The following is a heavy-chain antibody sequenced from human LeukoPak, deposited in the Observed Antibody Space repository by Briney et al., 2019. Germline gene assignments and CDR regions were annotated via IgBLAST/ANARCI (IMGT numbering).Heavy chain of an antibody. CDR1: GFTFSSYW. J-gene: IGHJ4*02. V-gene: IGHV3-7*04. Sequence: GVSLRLSCAASGFTFSSYWMSWVRQAPGKGLEWVANIKQDGSEKYYVDSVKGRFTISRDNAKNSLYLQMNSLRAEDTAVYYCARATTVTTSPSGYFDYWGQGTLVTVSS. D-gene: IGHD4-17*01. CDR2: IKQDGSEK. CDR3: ARATTVTTSPSGYFDY.